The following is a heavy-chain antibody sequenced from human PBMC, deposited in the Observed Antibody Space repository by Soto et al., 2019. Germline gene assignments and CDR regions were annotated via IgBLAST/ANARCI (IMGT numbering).Heavy chain of an antibody. V-gene: IGHV3-23*01. CDR2: ISGSGGST. CDR1: GFTFSSYA. CDR3: AKDHIVVVVAATPLVFDP. J-gene: IGHJ5*02. Sequence: GGSLRLSCAASGFTFSSYAMSWVRQAPGKGLEWVSAISGSGGSTYYADSVKGRFTISRDNSKNTLYLQMNSLRAEDTAVYYCAKDHIVVVVAATPLVFDPWGQGTLVTVSS. D-gene: IGHD2-15*01.